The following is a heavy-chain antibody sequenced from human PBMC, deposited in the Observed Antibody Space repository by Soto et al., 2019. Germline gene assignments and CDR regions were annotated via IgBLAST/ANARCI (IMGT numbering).Heavy chain of an antibody. CDR3: ARDMAASRDAFDI. V-gene: IGHV1-69*13. CDR2: IIPIFGTA. J-gene: IGHJ3*02. Sequence: SVKVSCKASGGTFSSYAISWVRQDPGQGLEWMGGIIPIFGTANYAQKFQGRVTITADESTSTAYMELSSLRSEDTAVYYCARDMAASRDAFDIWGPGTMVTVSS. CDR1: GGTFSSYA. D-gene: IGHD6-6*01.